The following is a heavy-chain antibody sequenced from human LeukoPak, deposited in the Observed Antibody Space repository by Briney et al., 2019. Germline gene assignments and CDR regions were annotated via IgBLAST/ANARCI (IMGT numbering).Heavy chain of an antibody. Sequence: SETLSLTCTVSGGSISSYYWSWIRQPPGKGLEWIGYIYYSGSTNYNPSLKSRVTISVDTSKNQFSLKLSSVTAADTAVYYCARENSPDYCSGASCYFDYWGQGTLVTVSP. CDR2: IYYSGST. CDR3: ARENSPDYCSGASCYFDY. V-gene: IGHV4-59*01. CDR1: GGSISSYY. J-gene: IGHJ4*02. D-gene: IGHD2-15*01.